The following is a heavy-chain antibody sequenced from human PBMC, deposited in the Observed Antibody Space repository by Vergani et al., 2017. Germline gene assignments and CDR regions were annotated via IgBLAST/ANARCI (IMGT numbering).Heavy chain of an antibody. V-gene: IGHV4-31*03. CDR1: GAYVGSGGYY. J-gene: IGHJ6*02. CDR2: IYYSGTT. D-gene: IGHD6-13*01. CDR3: ARAGIAAAGIGRHYYYYGMDV. Sequence: QVQLQESGPGLVKASQTLSLTCSVSGAYVGSGGYYWSWVRQRPGMGLDWIGYIYYSGTTYYNPSLESRLTISLDTSENHLSLKLTSVTAADTAVYYCARAGIAAAGIGRHYYYYGMDVWGQGTTVTVSS.